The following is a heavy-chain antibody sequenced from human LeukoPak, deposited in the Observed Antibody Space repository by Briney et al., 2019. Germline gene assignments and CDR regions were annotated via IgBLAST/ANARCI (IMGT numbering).Heavy chain of an antibody. Sequence: PGGSLRLSCAASGFIFSDYAMSWVRQAPGKGLEWVSTVHGHNYYADSVKGRFTISRDNSRSTLYLQMDNLRAEDTAVYYCAKDQPGDGYNSIWGQGTLVTVSS. V-gene: IGHV3-23*01. CDR1: GFIFSDYA. CDR2: VHGHN. D-gene: IGHD5-24*01. J-gene: IGHJ4*02. CDR3: AKDQPGDGYNSI.